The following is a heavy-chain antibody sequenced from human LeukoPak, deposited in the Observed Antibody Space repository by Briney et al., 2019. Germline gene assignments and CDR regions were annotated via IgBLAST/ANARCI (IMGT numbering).Heavy chain of an antibody. CDR3: ARGGYYGSGNDFRFDP. CDR2: INHSGST. CDR1: GGSFSDYY. V-gene: IGHV4-34*01. J-gene: IGHJ5*02. D-gene: IGHD3-10*01. Sequence: SETLSLTCAVYGGSFSDYYWSWIRQPPGKGLEWIGEINHSGSTNYNPSLKSRVTISVDTSKNQFSLKLSSVTPADTAVYYCARGGYYGSGNDFRFDPWGQGTLVTVSS.